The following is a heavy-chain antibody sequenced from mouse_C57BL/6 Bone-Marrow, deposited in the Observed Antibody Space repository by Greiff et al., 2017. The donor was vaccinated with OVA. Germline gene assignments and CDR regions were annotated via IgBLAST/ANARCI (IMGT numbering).Heavy chain of an antibody. CDR3: ARGGEIYYYGSSYSY. D-gene: IGHD1-1*01. V-gene: IGHV1-81*01. CDR1: GYTFTSYG. Sequence: VQLQQSGAELARPGASVKLSCKASGYTFTSYGISWVKQRTGQGLEWIGEIYPRSGNTYYNEKFKGKATLTADKSSGTAYMELRSLTSEDSAVYFCARGGEIYYYGSSYSYWGQGTTLTVSS. J-gene: IGHJ2*01. CDR2: IYPRSGNT.